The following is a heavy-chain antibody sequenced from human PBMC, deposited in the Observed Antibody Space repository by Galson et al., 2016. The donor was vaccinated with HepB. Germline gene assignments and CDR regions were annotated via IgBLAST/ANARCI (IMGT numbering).Heavy chain of an antibody. CDR2: IYYRGNT. Sequence: ETLSLTCTVSGGSIVSSSYYWGWIRQPPGKGLEWIGSIYYRGNTYYNPSLKSRVTISVDTSRNQFSLKVSSVTAADTAVYYCASEASIVGAKTGFDYWGQGTLVAVSS. J-gene: IGHJ4*02. D-gene: IGHD1-26*01. V-gene: IGHV4-39*01. CDR3: ASEASIVGAKTGFDY. CDR1: GGSIVSSSYY.